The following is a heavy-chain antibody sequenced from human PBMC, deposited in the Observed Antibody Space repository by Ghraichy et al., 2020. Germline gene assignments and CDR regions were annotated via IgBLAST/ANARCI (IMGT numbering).Heavy chain of an antibody. V-gene: IGHV1-2*02. CDR3: ARELDQDQLLLYFDY. D-gene: IGHD2-2*01. CDR1: GYTFTGYY. CDR2: INPNSGGT. J-gene: IGHJ4*02. Sequence: ASVKVSCKASGYTFTGYYMHWVRQAPGQGLEWVGWINPNSGGTNYAQKFQGRVTLTRDTSISTAYMELSRLRSDDTAVYYCARELDQDQLLLYFDYWGQGTLVTVSS.